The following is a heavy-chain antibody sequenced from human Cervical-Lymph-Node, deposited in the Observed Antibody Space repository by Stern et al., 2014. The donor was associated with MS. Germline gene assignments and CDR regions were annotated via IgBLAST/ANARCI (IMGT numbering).Heavy chain of an antibody. V-gene: IGHV1-24*01. CDR1: GYTLTELS. J-gene: IGHJ6*02. Sequence: QVQLVQSGAEVKKPGASVKVSCKVSGYTLTELSMHWVRQAPGKGLEWMGGFDPEDGETIYAQKFRGRVTMTEDTSTDTAYMELSSLRSEDTAVYYCATDRDDFRSGYSAPTKGYGLDVWGQGTTVTVTS. D-gene: IGHD3-3*01. CDR2: FDPEDGET. CDR3: ATDRDDFRSGYSAPTKGYGLDV.